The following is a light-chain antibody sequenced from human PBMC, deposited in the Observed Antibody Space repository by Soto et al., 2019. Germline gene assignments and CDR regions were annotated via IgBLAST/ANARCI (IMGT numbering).Light chain of an antibody. Sequence: QSALTQPASVSGSPGQSITISCTATSSDVGSYNLVSWYQQHPGKAPKLMIYEGSKRPSGVSNRFSGSKSGNTASLTISRLQAEDEADYYCCSYAGSSTWVFGGGTKLTVL. CDR3: CSYAGSSTWV. V-gene: IGLV2-23*01. CDR2: EGS. CDR1: SSDVGSYNL. J-gene: IGLJ3*02.